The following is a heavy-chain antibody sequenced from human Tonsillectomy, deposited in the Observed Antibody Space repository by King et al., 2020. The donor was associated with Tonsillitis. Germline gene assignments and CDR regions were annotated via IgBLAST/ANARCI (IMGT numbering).Heavy chain of an antibody. V-gene: IGHV4-59*01. Sequence: LQLQESGPGLVKPSETLSLTCTVSGGSISSYYWSWIRQPPGKGLEWIGYIYYSGSTNYNPSLKSRVTISVDTSKNQFSLKLSSVTAADTAVYYCAREGYYDILTGQGTWFDPWGQGTLVTVSS. J-gene: IGHJ5*02. D-gene: IGHD3-9*01. CDR1: GGSISSYY. CDR2: IYYSGST. CDR3: AREGYYDILTGQGTWFDP.